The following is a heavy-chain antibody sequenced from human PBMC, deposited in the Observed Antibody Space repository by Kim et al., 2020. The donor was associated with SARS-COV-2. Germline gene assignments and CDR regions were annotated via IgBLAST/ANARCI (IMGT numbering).Heavy chain of an antibody. CDR1: GFTFSNYA. Sequence: GGSLRLSCAASGFTFSNYAMYWVHQAPGTGLEWVADISFDGRNEDYADSVKGRFTISRDNSKNILFLQMKSLRTEDTALYYCARDGRAYYDFWSGHFYGMDVWGPGTTVTVSS. CDR2: ISFDGRNE. D-gene: IGHD3-3*01. J-gene: IGHJ6*02. V-gene: IGHV3-30*04. CDR3: ARDGRAYYDFWSGHFYGMDV.